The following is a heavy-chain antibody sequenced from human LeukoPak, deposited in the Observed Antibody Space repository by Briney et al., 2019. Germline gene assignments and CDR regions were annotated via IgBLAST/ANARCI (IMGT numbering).Heavy chain of an antibody. D-gene: IGHD3-16*01. V-gene: IGHV4-31*11. J-gene: IGHJ3*02. Sequence: PSQTLSLTCAVSGGSISSGGYSWSWIRQHPGKGLEWIGYIYYSGSTYYNPSLKSRVTISVDTSKNQFSLKLSSVTAADTAVYYCARASYDYVWRAFDIWGQGTMVTVSS. CDR3: ARASYDYVWRAFDI. CDR2: IYYSGST. CDR1: GGSISSGGYS.